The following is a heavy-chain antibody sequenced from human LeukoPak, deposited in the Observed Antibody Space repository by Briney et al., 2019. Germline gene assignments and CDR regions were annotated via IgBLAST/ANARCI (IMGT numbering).Heavy chain of an antibody. CDR3: ARTDYGDYLALPQYYFDY. V-gene: IGHV1-18*01. J-gene: IGHJ4*02. Sequence: ASVKVSCKASGYTFTSYGISWVRQAPGQGLEWMGWISAYNGNTNYAQKLQGRVTMTTDTSTSTAYMELRSLRSDDTAVYYCARTDYGDYLALPQYYFDYWGQGTLVTVSS. CDR2: ISAYNGNT. D-gene: IGHD4-17*01. CDR1: GYTFTSYG.